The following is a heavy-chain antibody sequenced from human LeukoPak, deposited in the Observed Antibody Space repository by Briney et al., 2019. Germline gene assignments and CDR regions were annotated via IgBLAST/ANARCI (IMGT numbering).Heavy chain of an antibody. Sequence: PGGSLRLSCAASGFTFSSYGMHWVRQAPGKGLEWVAVIWYDGSNKYYADSVKGRFTISRDNSKNTLYLQMNSLRAEDTAVYYCARDSVAAAGRRNQYYYGMDVWGQGTTVVVS. CDR1: GFTFSSYG. V-gene: IGHV3-33*01. J-gene: IGHJ6*02. CDR3: ARDSVAAAGRRNQYYYGMDV. CDR2: IWYDGSNK. D-gene: IGHD6-13*01.